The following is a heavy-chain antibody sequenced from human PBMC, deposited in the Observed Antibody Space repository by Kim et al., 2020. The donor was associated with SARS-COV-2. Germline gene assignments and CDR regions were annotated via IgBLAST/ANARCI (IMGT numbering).Heavy chain of an antibody. CDR2: ISYDGSNK. J-gene: IGHJ6*01. CDR1: GFTFSSCA. Sequence: GGSLRLSCAASGFTFSSCAIHWVRQAPGKGLEWVAVISYDGSNKYYADSVKGRFTISRDNSKNTLYLQMNSLRAEDTALYYCARDTWSRRRGLTNSYYG. CDR3: ARDTWSRRRGLTNSYYG. V-gene: IGHV3-30*04. D-gene: IGHD1-1*01.